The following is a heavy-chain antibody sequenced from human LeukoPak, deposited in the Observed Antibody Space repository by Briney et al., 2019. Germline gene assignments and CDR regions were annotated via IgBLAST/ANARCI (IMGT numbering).Heavy chain of an antibody. J-gene: IGHJ4*02. D-gene: IGHD3-22*01. CDR1: GGSISSYY. CDR2: IYYSGST. V-gene: IGHV4-59*08. CDR3: ARLIGYYDSSGPFDY. Sequence: SETLSLTCTVSGGSISSYYWSWIRQPPGKGLEWIGYIYYSGSTNYNPSLKSRVTISVDTSKNQFSLKLSSVTAADTAVYYCARLIGYYDSSGPFDYWGQGTLVTVSS.